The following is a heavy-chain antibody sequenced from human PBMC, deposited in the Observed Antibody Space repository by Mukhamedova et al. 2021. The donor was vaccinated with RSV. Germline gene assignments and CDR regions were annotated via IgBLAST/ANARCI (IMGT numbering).Heavy chain of an antibody. Sequence: GFIFGHYWTSWVRQTPGKGLEWVGNINPDGSDIYYVDSVKGRFTISRDNAKNSLYLQMNSLGAEDTALYYCARDGYYGALYYWG. CDR2: INPDGSDI. D-gene: IGHD3-3*01. V-gene: IGHV3-7*03. CDR3: ARDGYYGALYY. J-gene: IGHJ4*01. CDR1: GFIFGHYW.